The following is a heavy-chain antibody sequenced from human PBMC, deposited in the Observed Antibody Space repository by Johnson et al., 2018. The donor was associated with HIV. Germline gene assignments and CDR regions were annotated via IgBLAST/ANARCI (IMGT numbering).Heavy chain of an antibody. D-gene: IGHD6-6*01. J-gene: IGHJ3*01. Sequence: QVQLVESGGGVVQPGRSLRLSCAASGFTFSSYAMHWVRQAPGKGLEWVALVSFDGSNKYFADSVKGRFTISRDNSKNTVRLQMNSLKAEDTGLYYCARTIGERPGGAFDVWGQGKMVTVSS. CDR1: GFTFSSYA. CDR3: ARTIGERPGGAFDV. V-gene: IGHV3-30-3*01. CDR2: VSFDGSNK.